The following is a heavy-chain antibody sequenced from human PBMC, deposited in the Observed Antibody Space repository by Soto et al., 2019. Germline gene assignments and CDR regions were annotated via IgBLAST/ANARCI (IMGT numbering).Heavy chain of an antibody. CDR1: GYTLASYG. CDR2: ISAYNGNT. J-gene: IGHJ6*02. D-gene: IGHD3-9*01. V-gene: IGHV1-18*01. CDR3: ARAVYDILTLYYYGRDV. Sequence: ASVKVYCQGSGYTLASYGISWVRQAPGHGLEWMGWISAYNGNTNYAQKLQGRVTMTTDTSTSTAYMELRSLRSDDTAVYYCARAVYDILTLYYYGRDVGAQGTTVTVSS.